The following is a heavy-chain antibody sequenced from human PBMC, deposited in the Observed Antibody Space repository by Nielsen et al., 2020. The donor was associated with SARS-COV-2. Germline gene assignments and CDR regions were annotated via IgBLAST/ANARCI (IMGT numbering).Heavy chain of an antibody. CDR3: AKDGGSYYLYYYYGMDV. V-gene: IGHV3-30*18. CDR2: ISYDGSNK. J-gene: IGHJ6*02. Sequence: GESLKISCAASGFTFSSYGMHWVRQAPGKGLEWVAVISYDGSNKYYADSVKGRFTISRDNSKNTLYLQMNSLRAEDTAVYYCAKDGGSYYLYYYYGMDVWGQGTTVTVSS. D-gene: IGHD1-26*01. CDR1: GFTFSSYG.